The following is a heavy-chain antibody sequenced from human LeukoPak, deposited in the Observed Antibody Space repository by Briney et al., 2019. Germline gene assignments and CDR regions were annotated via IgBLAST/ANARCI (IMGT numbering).Heavy chain of an antibody. V-gene: IGHV3-21*01. Sequence: PGGSLRLSCAASGFTFSTYRMTWVRQAPGKGLEWVSSITATSSYIYYADSVKGRFTISRDNANNSLYLQMNSLRAEDTAVYYCARDFNFFDSSGYYYVAFDYWGQGSLVTVSS. J-gene: IGHJ4*02. CDR3: ARDFNFFDSSGYYYVAFDY. CDR1: GFTFSTYR. D-gene: IGHD3-22*01. CDR2: ITATSSYI.